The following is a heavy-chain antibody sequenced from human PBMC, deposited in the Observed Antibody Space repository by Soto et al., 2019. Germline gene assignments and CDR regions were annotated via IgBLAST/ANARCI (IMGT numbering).Heavy chain of an antibody. D-gene: IGHD1-1*01. J-gene: IGHJ4*02. CDR2: LSASGDNT. V-gene: IGHV3-23*01. CDR3: AKAGTPSYSDC. CDR1: GFTFIIYA. Sequence: GGSLRLSCAASGFTFIIYAMNWVRLAPGKGLEWVSALSASGDNTYYAASVKGRFTISRDNSKNTLYLQMNSLRAEDTAVYYCAKAGTPSYSDCWGQGTLVTVSS.